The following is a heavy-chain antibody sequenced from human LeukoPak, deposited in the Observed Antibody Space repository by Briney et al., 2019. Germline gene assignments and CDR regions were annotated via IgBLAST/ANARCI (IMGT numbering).Heavy chain of an antibody. V-gene: IGHV2-5*01. Sequence: SAPTLVKPTQTLTLTCTFSGFSLSTNGVGVDWIRQPPGKALDRLEFIYWNDDKRYSPSLKSRLIITKDTSKNEVVVKKTNMDPVDTGTYYCGHRYFYDNSGYPVWGQGTLVTVSS. CDR3: GHRYFYDNSGYPV. CDR1: GFSLSTNGVG. J-gene: IGHJ4*02. D-gene: IGHD3-22*01. CDR2: IYWNDDK.